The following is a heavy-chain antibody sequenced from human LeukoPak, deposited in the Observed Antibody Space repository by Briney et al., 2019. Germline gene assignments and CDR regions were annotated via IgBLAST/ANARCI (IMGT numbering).Heavy chain of an antibody. Sequence: GGSLRLSCAASGFTFSSYAMSWVRQAPGKGLEWVSAISGSGGSAYYADSVKGRFTISRDNSKNTLYLQMNSLRAEDTAVYYCAKSSYYYDSSGYYPTYYYYGMDVWGQGTTVTVSS. CDR3: AKSSYYYDSSGYYPTYYYYGMDV. CDR2: ISGSGGSA. CDR1: GFTFSSYA. V-gene: IGHV3-23*01. J-gene: IGHJ6*02. D-gene: IGHD3-22*01.